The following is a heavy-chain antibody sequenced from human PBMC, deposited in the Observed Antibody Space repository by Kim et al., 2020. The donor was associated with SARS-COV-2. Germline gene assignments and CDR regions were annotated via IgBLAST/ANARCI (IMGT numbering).Heavy chain of an antibody. CDR1: GFTFSNAW. D-gene: IGHD3-9*01. Sequence: GGSLRLSCAASGFTFSNAWMSWVRQAPGKGLEWVCRIKSKTDGGTTDYAATVKGRFTISRDDTKNTQYLQMNSLKTEDTAVYYCTTVIRYFYWTIIGDYYYSYGMDVWGQGTTVTVSS. V-gene: IGHV3-15*01. J-gene: IGHJ6*02. CDR2: IKSKTDGGTT. CDR3: TTVIRYFYWTIIGDYYYSYGMDV.